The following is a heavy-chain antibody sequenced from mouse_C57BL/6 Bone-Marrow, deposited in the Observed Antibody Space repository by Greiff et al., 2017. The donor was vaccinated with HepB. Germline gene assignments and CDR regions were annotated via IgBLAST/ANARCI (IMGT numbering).Heavy chain of an antibody. CDR1: GFNIKDDY. CDR3: PSNWYWYFDV. D-gene: IGHD4-1*01. CDR2: IYPENGDT. J-gene: IGHJ1*03. Sequence: VQLQQSGAELVRPGASVKLSCTASGFNIKDDYMHWVKQRPEQGLEWIGWIYPENGDTEYASKFQGKATITADTSSNTAYLQLSSLTSEDTAVYYCPSNWYWYFDVWGTGTTVTVSS. V-gene: IGHV14-4*01.